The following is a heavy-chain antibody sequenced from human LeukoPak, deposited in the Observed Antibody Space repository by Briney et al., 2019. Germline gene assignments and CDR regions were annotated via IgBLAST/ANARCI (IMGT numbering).Heavy chain of an antibody. CDR3: ARADRLHGGPYLIGP. CDR1: GYSFTDSY. V-gene: IGHV1-2*02. Sequence: ASVTVSCKTSGYSFTDSYMHWVRQAPGQGLERMGWSNPNSGGTSSAQKFQGRVTMTRDTSITTVYMEVSWLTSDDTAIYYCARADRLHGGPYLIGPWGQGTLVTVSS. CDR2: SNPNSGGT. D-gene: IGHD2-21*01. J-gene: IGHJ5*02.